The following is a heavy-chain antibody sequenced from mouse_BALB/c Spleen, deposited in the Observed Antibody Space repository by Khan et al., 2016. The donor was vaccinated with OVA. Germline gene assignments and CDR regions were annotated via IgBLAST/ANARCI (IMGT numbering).Heavy chain of an antibody. Sequence: EVELVESGPELMRPGASVKISCKASGYSFSTYYIHWVTRSHGKTLEWIGYIDPFNGGSTSNQKFKGKATLTVDKSSSTAYMHLTSLTSEDSAVYYCARHGSTSWFAYWGQGTLVTVAA. J-gene: IGHJ3*01. V-gene: IGHV1S135*01. CDR3: ARHGSTSWFAY. CDR2: IDPFNGGS. D-gene: IGHD1-1*01. CDR1: GYSFSTYY.